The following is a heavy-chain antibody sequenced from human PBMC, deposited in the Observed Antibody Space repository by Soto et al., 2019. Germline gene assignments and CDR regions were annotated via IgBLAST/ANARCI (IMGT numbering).Heavy chain of an antibody. CDR2: IYPGDSDT. D-gene: IGHD2-8*02. Sequence: PGESLKISCQGSGYAFSSYWIAWVRQLPGKGLEWMGIIYPGDSDTRYSPSFQVQVTISVDKSITTAYLQWSSLKASDTAMYYCARGYCTATICDPWFDPWGQGTLVTVSS. V-gene: IGHV5-51*01. J-gene: IGHJ5*02. CDR3: ARGYCTATICDPWFDP. CDR1: GYAFSSYW.